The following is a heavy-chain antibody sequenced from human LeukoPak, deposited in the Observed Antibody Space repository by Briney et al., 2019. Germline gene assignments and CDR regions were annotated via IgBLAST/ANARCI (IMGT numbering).Heavy chain of an antibody. CDR3: ARDSVYYGLEAFDI. CDR1: GGSISSGSYY. Sequence: SQTLSLTCTVSGGSISSGSYYWSWIRQPAGKGLEWIGRIYTSGSTNYNPSLKSRVTMSVDTSKNQFSLKLSSVTAADTAVYYCARDSVYYGLEAFDIWGQGTMVTVSS. CDR2: IYTSGST. V-gene: IGHV4-61*02. J-gene: IGHJ3*02. D-gene: IGHD3-10*01.